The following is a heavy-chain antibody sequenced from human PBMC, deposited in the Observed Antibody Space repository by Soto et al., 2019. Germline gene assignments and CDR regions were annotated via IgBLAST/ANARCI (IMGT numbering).Heavy chain of an antibody. Sequence: QVQLQESGPGLVKPSETLSLTCSVSGGSISRRSHYWGWIRQSPGKHLEWIGSPFYRGSTHYNPSLKTRVTLSVGTSTNQVSLNLYAVTAADTAVYYCATADGFGVVTPFFEYWGQGILVTVS. D-gene: IGHD3-3*01. CDR1: GGSISRRSHY. CDR3: ATADGFGVVTPFFEY. CDR2: PFYRGST. J-gene: IGHJ4*02. V-gene: IGHV4-39*01.